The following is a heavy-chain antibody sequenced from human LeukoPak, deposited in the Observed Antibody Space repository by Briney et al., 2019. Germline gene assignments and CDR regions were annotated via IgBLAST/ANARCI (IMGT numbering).Heavy chain of an antibody. CDR2: ISGSGGST. CDR3: AKVYGMTSFGAFDT. Sequence: GGSLRLSCAASGFTFSSYAMSWVRQAPGKGLEWVSTISGSGGSTFYADSVKGRFAISRDNSKNTLYLQMNSLRAEDTAVYYCAKVYGMTSFGAFDTWGHGTMVTVSS. J-gene: IGHJ3*02. V-gene: IGHV3-23*01. D-gene: IGHD3-10*01. CDR1: GFTFSSYA.